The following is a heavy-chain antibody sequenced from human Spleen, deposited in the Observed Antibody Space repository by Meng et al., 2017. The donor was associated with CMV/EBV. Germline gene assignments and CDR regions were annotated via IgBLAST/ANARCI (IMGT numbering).Heavy chain of an antibody. V-gene: IGHV3-21*01. CDR3: ARDSDDYDFWSAYYTDAFDF. J-gene: IGHJ3*01. CDR2: ITGDSTYK. CDR1: GFTFSRYT. Sequence: GESLKISCAVSGFTFSRYTMNWVRQAPGKGLEWVSSITGDSTYKHYADSLKGRFTISRDNAKNSLYLQMNSLRAEDTAVYYCARDSDDYDFWSAYYTDAFDFWGQGTMVTVSS. D-gene: IGHD3-3*01.